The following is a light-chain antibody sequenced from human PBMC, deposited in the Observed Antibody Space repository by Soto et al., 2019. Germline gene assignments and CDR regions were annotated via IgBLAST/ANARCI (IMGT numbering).Light chain of an antibody. CDR3: AAWDDSLSGWV. CDR1: SSNIGSNY. V-gene: IGLV1-47*01. CDR2: RNN. J-gene: IGLJ3*02. Sequence: HSVLTQPPSASGTPGQRVTISCSGSSSNIGSNYVYWYQQLPGTAPNLLIYRNNQRPSGVPDRFSGSTSGTSASLAISGLRSEDEADDYCAAWDDSLSGWVFGGGTKVTVL.